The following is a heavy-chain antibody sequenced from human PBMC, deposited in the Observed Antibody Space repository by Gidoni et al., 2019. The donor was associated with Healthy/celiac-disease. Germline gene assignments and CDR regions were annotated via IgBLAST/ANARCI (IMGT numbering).Heavy chain of an antibody. V-gene: IGHV3-9*01. CDR1: GFTFDDYA. Sequence: EVQLVESGGGLVQPGRSLRLSCAASGFTFDDYAMHWVRQAPGKGLEWVSGISWNSGSIGYADSVKGRFTISRDNAKNSLYLQMNSLRAEDTALYYCAKEGYGGNDFAYWGQGTLVTVSS. D-gene: IGHD2-15*01. CDR2: ISWNSGSI. CDR3: AKEGYGGNDFAY. J-gene: IGHJ4*02.